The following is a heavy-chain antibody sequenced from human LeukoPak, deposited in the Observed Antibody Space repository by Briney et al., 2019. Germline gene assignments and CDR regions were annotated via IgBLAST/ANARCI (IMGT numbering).Heavy chain of an antibody. D-gene: IGHD3-22*01. J-gene: IGHJ3*01. CDR2: LSYSENT. CDR3: AVALITVTGPSTFAV. V-gene: IGHV4-39*02. CDR1: GDSIITDDFH. Sequence: SETLSLTCTVSGDSIITDDFHWVWIRQPPGKGLEWIGSLSYSENTFQNPSLKSRVTFSVDASKSHLSLRLGSVTAADTAVYYCAVALITVTGPSTFAVWGQGTVVTVSS.